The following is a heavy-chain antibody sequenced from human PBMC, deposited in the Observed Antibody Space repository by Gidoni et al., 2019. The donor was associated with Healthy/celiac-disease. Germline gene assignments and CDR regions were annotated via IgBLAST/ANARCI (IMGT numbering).Heavy chain of an antibody. Sequence: EVQLVESGGGLVQPGGSLRLSCAASGFTMGSDAMHWVRQAPGKGLEHVSAISINGGITYYAYSVKGRFTISRDNSKNTLYLQMGSLRAEDMAVYYCSSIAAAVRRTYWYFDLWGRGTLVTVSS. J-gene: IGHJ2*01. D-gene: IGHD6-13*01. CDR1: GFTMGSDA. V-gene: IGHV3-64*01. CDR3: SSIAAAVRRTYWYFDL. CDR2: ISINGGIT.